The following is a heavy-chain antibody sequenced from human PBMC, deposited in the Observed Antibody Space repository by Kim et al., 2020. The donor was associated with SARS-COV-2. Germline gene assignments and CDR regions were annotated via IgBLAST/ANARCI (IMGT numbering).Heavy chain of an antibody. Sequence: GGSLRLSCAASGFSFSDAWMNWVRQAPGKGLEWVANIQPDGSEDYYADSVKDRFIIFRDNGRTLLYLQMTTLRAEDTPVYYCMGVGAISCHGSTFTVSS. J-gene: IGHJ3*02. CDR2: IQPDGSED. V-gene: IGHV3-7*01. CDR3: MGVGAI. D-gene: IGHD3-16*01. CDR1: GFSFSDAW.